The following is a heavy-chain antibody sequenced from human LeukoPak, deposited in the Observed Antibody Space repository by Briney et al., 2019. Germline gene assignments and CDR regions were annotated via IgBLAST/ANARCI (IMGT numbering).Heavy chain of an antibody. V-gene: IGHV1-8*03. D-gene: IGHD3-10*01. CDR1: GYTFTSYD. CDR3: ARAHTSANWFDP. Sequence: ASVKVSCKASGYTFTSYDINWVRQATGQGLEGMGWMNPNSGNTGYAQKFQGTVTITRNTSISTAYMELSSLKSEDTAVYSCARAHTSANWFDPWGQGTLVTVSS. CDR2: MNPNSGNT. J-gene: IGHJ5*02.